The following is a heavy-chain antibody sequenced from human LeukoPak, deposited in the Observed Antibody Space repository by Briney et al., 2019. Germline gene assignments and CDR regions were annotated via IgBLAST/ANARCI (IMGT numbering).Heavy chain of an antibody. J-gene: IGHJ4*02. CDR1: GFTFSSYG. CDR2: IWYDGSNK. V-gene: IGHV3-33*01. Sequence: GGSLRLSCAASGFTFSSYGMHWVRQAPGKGLEWVAVIWYDGSNKYYADSVKGRFTISRDNSKNTLYLQMNSLRAEDTAVYYCARDRDSSSWYPDYWGQGTLVTVSS. D-gene: IGHD6-13*01. CDR3: ARDRDSSSWYPDY.